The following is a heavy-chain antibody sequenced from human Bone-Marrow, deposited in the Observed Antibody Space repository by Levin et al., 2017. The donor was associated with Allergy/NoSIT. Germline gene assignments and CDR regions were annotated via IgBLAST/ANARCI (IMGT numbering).Heavy chain of an antibody. CDR1: GGSITNAAYS. CDR2: IYHTGTT. CDR3: ARVEFGGNSGYFGI. V-gene: IGHV4-30-2*01. J-gene: IGHJ2*01. D-gene: IGHD4-23*01. Sequence: SQTLSLTCTVSGGSITNAAYSWSWIRQPPGKGLEWIGYIYHTGTTYYNPSLKSRVTMSIDRSKNHFSLRLNSLTAADAAVYYFARVEFGGNSGYFGIWGRGALMTVSS.